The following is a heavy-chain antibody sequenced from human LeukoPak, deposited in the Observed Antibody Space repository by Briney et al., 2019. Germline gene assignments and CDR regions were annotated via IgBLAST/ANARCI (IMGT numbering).Heavy chain of an antibody. Sequence: SETLSLTCTVSGGSISSSSYYWGWIRQPPGKGLEWIGSIYYSGSTYYNPSLKSRVTISVDTSKNQFSLKLSSVTVADTAVYYCARGRGYSSSWYWFDPWGQGTLVTVSS. V-gene: IGHV4-39*07. CDR1: GGSISSSSYY. D-gene: IGHD6-13*01. CDR2: IYYSGST. J-gene: IGHJ5*02. CDR3: ARGRGYSSSWYWFDP.